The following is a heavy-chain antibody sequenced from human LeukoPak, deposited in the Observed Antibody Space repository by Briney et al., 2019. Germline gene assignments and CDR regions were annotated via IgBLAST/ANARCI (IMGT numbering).Heavy chain of an antibody. Sequence: GGSLRLSCAASGFTFRRYAMSCVCQAPGEGLGWGSALCGSVGSTYYADSVWGGFTTSTDNSTNTLYLQKETPRAEETGVFYRGARGGGYECYYFDYWGQGTLVTVSS. D-gene: IGHD5-12*01. V-gene: IGHV3-23*01. J-gene: IGHJ4*02. CDR2: LCGSVGST. CDR3: GARGGGYECYYFDY. CDR1: GFTFRRYA.